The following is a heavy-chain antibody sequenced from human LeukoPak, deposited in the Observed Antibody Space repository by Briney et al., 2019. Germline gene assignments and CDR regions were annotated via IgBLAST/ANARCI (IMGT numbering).Heavy chain of an antibody. V-gene: IGHV4-59*01. CDR3: AREIIVVVPAARPYYYMDV. CDR2: IHFSGST. CDR1: GGSISSYY. J-gene: IGHJ6*03. D-gene: IGHD2-2*01. Sequence: SETLSLTCTVSGGSISSYYWSWIRQPPGKGLEWIGDIHFSGSTNYNPSLKSRVTISADTSKNQFSLKLSSVTAADTAVYYCAREIIVVVPAARPYYYMDVWGKGTTVTISS.